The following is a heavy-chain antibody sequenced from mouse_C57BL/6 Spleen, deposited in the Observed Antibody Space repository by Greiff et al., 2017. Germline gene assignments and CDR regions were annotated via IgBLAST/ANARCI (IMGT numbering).Heavy chain of an antibody. CDR2: IDPSDSYT. D-gene: IGHD1-1*01. V-gene: IGHV1-69*01. J-gene: IGHJ1*03. CDR3: ARSGYGSWYFDV. Sequence: QVQLQQPGAELVMPAASVKLSCKASGYTFTSYWMHWVKQRPGQGLEWIGEIDPSDSYTNYNQKFKGKSTLTVDKSSSTAYMQLSSLTSEDSAVYYCARSGYGSWYFDVWGTGTTVTVSS. CDR1: GYTFTSYW.